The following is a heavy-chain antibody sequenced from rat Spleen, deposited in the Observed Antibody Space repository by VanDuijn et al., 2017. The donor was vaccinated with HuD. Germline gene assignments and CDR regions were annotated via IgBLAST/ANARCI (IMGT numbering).Heavy chain of an antibody. J-gene: IGHJ2*01. V-gene: IGHV5-29*01. D-gene: IGHD1-1*01. Sequence: EVQLVESDGGLVQPGRSLKLSCAASGFTFSDYYMAWVRQAPTKGLEGVATIRYDGSNSFYRDSVKGRFTISRDNAKSTLYLQMDSLRSEDTATYYCARHTATKDRYWGQGVMVTVSS. CDR2: IRYDGSNS. CDR1: GFTFSDYY. CDR3: ARHTATKDRY.